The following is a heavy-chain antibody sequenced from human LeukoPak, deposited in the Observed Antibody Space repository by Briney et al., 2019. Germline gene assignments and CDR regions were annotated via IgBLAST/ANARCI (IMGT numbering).Heavy chain of an antibody. CDR2: INQDGREK. CDR3: ARDQTGQAWIY. D-gene: IGHD2-2*03. J-gene: IGHJ4*02. Sequence: GGSLRLSCAASGFTFSSYWMSWVRQAPGKGLEWVANINQDGREKHSVDSVKGRFTVSRDNARNSLYLQMNSLRAEDTAVYYCARDQTGQAWIYWGQGTLVTVSS. V-gene: IGHV3-7*04. CDR1: GFTFSSYW.